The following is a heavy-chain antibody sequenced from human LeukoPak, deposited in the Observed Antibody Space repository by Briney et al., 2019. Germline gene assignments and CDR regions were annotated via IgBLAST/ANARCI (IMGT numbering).Heavy chain of an antibody. V-gene: IGHV4-34*01. D-gene: IGHD1-26*01. J-gene: IGHJ4*02. Sequence: SETLSLTCAVYGGSFSDYSWSWIRQPPGKGLEWIGEINHGGSTNYNPSLKSRVTISVDTSKNQFSLKLTSVTAADTAVYYCAGGLLWEPKNDYWGQGTLVTVSS. CDR2: INHGGST. CDR1: GGSFSDYS. CDR3: AGGLLWEPKNDY.